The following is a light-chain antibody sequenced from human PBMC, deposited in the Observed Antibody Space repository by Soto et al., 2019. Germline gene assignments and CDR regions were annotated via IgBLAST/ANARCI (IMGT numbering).Light chain of an antibody. CDR1: SSYIGRYNY. J-gene: IGLJ1*01. V-gene: IGLV2-14*01. Sequence: SVLTQPASVSGSPGQSITISCTGTSSYIGRYNYVSWYQQYPGKAPKFMIYDVSNRPSGVSNRFSGSKSGNTASLTISGLQAEDEADYYCSSYISSSTYVFGTGTRSPS. CDR3: SSYISSSTYV. CDR2: DVS.